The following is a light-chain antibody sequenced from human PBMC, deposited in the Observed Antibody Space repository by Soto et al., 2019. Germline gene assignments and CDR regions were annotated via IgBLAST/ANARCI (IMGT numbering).Light chain of an antibody. J-gene: IGKJ1*01. Sequence: EMVMTQSPATLSVSPGERATLSCRASQSVSSYSAWYQQKPGQPPRLLIYVASTRAAGIPARLSGSGSGTEFTLTINSLQSEDFAVYYCQQYKDWPPRFGQGTKVEIK. CDR2: VAS. CDR1: QSVSSY. CDR3: QQYKDWPPR. V-gene: IGKV3-15*01.